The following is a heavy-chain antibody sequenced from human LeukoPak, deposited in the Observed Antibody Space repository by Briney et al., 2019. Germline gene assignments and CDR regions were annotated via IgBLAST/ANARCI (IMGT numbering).Heavy chain of an antibody. CDR1: GGSFSSSSYY. D-gene: IGHD6-6*01. J-gene: IGHJ4*02. V-gene: IGHV4-39*01. CDR3: ARSGSSLEKEAFDY. CDR2: IFYGGST. Sequence: PSETLSLTCTVSGGSFSSSSYYWGWIRQPPGKGLEWIGNIFYGGSTYYNPSLKSRVTISVDTSQNQFSLKLSSVTAADTAVYYCARSGSSLEKEAFDYWGQGTLVTVSS.